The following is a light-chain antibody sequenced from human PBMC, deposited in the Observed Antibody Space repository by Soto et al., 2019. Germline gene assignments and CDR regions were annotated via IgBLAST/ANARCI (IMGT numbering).Light chain of an antibody. CDR1: SSNIGAGYL. J-gene: IGLJ3*02. CDR2: GNT. V-gene: IGLV1-40*01. CDR3: QSFDSSLSSWV. Sequence: QSVLTQPPSVSGAPGQRVTVSCIGNSSNIGAGYLVHWYQQFPGTAPKLLIYGNTNRLSGVPDRFFGSKSATSASLAITGLQAEDEADYYCQSFDSSLSSWVFGGGTKLTVL.